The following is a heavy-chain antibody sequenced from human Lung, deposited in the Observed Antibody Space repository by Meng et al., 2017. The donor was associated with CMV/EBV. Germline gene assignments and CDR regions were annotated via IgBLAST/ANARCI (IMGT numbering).Heavy chain of an antibody. Sequence: SCAASGFPFSDYYMSWIRQAPGKGLEWVPYIRSSGSTIYYAVSGKGRFTISRDNAKNLLYRQMNSLRAEDTAVYYCTRVAGSGWGFRRYYFDYWGQGXLVTVSS. V-gene: IGHV3-11*01. CDR1: GFPFSDYY. J-gene: IGHJ4*02. D-gene: IGHD6-25*01. CDR3: TRVAGSGWGFRRYYFDY. CDR2: IRSSGSTI.